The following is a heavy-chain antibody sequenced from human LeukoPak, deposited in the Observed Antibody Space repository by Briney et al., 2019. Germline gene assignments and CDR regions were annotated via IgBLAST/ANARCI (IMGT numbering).Heavy chain of an antibody. Sequence: SETLSLTCAVYGGSFSGYYWSWIRQPPGKGLEWIGEINHSGSTNYNPSLKSRVTISVDTSKNQSSLKLSSVTAADTAVYYCARGVRSSGWYGGYYFDYWGQGTLVTVSS. J-gene: IGHJ4*02. CDR1: GGSFSGYY. CDR3: ARGVRSSGWYGGYYFDY. V-gene: IGHV4-34*01. D-gene: IGHD6-19*01. CDR2: INHSGST.